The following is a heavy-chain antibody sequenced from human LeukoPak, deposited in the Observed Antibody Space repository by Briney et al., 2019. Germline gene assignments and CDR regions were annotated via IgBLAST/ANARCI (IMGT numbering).Heavy chain of an antibody. CDR2: ISSSSSYI. J-gene: IGHJ2*01. V-gene: IGHV3-21*04. CDR1: GFTFSSYS. D-gene: IGHD4-17*01. Sequence: GGSLRLSCAASGFTFSSYSMNWVRQAPGKGLEWVSSISSSSSYIYYADSVKGRFTVSRDNVKNSLFLQMDSLRAEDTALYYCARSMTTVTTRFFDLWGRGTLVTVSS. CDR3: ARSMTTVTTRFFDL.